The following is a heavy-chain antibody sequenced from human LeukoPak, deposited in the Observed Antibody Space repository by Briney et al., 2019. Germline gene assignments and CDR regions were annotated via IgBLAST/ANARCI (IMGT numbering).Heavy chain of an antibody. J-gene: IGHJ4*02. V-gene: IGHV3-23*01. CDR3: AKDQDIVVVPAAALDY. CDR2: ISGSGGST. D-gene: IGHD2-2*01. CDR1: GFTFSSYA. Sequence: GGSLRLSCAASGFTFSSYAMSWVRQAPGKGLEWVSAISGSGGSTYYADSVKGRFTISRDNFKNTLYLQMNSLRAEDTAVYYCAKDQDIVVVPAAALDYWGQGTLVTVSS.